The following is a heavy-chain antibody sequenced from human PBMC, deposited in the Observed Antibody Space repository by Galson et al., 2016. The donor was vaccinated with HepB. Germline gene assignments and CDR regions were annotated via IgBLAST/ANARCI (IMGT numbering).Heavy chain of an antibody. J-gene: IGHJ6*03. CDR2: ISPDNGNT. Sequence: SVKVSCKASGYTFSTYDIAWVRQAPGQGLEWMGWISPDNGNTNYAQNFQGRVTMTPDTSTSTAYMELRSLRSDDTAVYYCTRGLADRNCSGGTCYDFYYYMDVWGTGTTVSVSS. D-gene: IGHD2-15*01. CDR1: GYTFSTYD. V-gene: IGHV1-18*01. CDR3: TRGLADRNCSGGTCYDFYYYMDV.